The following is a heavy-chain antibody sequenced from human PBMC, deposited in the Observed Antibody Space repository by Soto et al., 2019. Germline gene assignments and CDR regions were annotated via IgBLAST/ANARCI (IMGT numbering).Heavy chain of an antibody. CDR1: GGSFSGYY. D-gene: IGHD3-22*01. J-gene: IGHJ4*02. CDR3: ARGEYDSSGYGLLGFDY. CDR2: INHSGST. Sequence: TSETLSLTCAVYGGSFSGYYWSWIRQPPGKGLEWIGEINHSGSTNYNPSLKSRVTISVDTSKNQFSLKLSSVTAADTAVYYCARGEYDSSGYGLLGFDYWGQGTLVTVSS. V-gene: IGHV4-34*01.